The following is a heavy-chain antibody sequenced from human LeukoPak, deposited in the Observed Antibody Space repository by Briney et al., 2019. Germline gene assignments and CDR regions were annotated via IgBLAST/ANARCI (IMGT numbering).Heavy chain of an antibody. CDR2: ISGSGGST. CDR3: AKRGVVIRVILVWFHKDAYYFDS. V-gene: IGHV3-23*01. J-gene: IGHJ4*02. D-gene: IGHD3/OR15-3a*01. CDR1: GITLSNYG. Sequence: GGSLRLSCAVSGITLSNYGMSWVRQAPGKGLEWAAGISGSGGSTNYADSVKGRFTISRDNPKNTLYLQMNGLRAEDTAVYFCAKRGVVIRVILVWFHKDAYYFDSWGQGALVTVSS.